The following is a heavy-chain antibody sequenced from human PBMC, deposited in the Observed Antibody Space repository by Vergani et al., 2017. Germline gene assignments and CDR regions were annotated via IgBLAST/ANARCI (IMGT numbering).Heavy chain of an antibody. J-gene: IGHJ6*03. V-gene: IGHV1-69*01. D-gene: IGHD1-26*01. CDR3: ARDSGDSGSYYYYYCMDV. Sequence: QVQLVQSGAAVKKPGSSVKVSCKASGGPFSSYAISWVRQAPGQGLEWMGGIIPIFGTANYAQKFQGRVTITADESTSTAYMELSSLRSEDTAVYYCARDSGDSGSYYYYYCMDVGGKGTTVTVSS. CDR2: IIPIFGTA. CDR1: GGPFSSYA.